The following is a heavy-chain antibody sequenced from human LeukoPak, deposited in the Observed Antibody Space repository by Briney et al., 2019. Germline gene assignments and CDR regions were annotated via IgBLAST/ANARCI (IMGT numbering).Heavy chain of an antibody. Sequence: PSETLTRTCAVSGGSISSINWWSWVRQPQGKGLEWIGEIYHSGSTNYNPSLKSRVTISVDKSKNQFSLKLSSVTAADTAVYYCAREEVGATRFDPWGQGTLVTVSS. J-gene: IGHJ5*02. V-gene: IGHV4-4*02. CDR1: GGSISSINW. CDR3: AREEVGATRFDP. D-gene: IGHD1-26*01. CDR2: IYHSGST.